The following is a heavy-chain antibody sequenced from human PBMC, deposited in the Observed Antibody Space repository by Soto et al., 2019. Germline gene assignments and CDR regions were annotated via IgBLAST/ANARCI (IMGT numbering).Heavy chain of an antibody. J-gene: IGHJ6*02. D-gene: IGHD3-16*01. CDR3: ARQEGGNSAWGTAGMDV. Sequence: PGESLKISCKGSGYSFTSYGISWVRQMPGKGLEWMGRIDPSDSYTNYSPSFQGHVTISADKSISTAYLQWSSLKASDTAMYYCARQEGGNSAWGTAGMDVWGQGTTVTVSS. CDR1: GYSFTSYG. V-gene: IGHV5-10-1*01. CDR2: IDPSDSYT.